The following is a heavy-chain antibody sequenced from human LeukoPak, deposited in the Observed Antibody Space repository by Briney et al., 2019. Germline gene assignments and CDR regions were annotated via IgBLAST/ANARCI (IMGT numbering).Heavy chain of an antibody. CDR3: AKDVLLWFGELTGPDY. CDR2: ISNSGGST. CDR1: GFIFRNYV. V-gene: IGHV3-23*01. D-gene: IGHD3-10*01. Sequence: GGSLRLSCAASGFIFRNYVVAWVRQAPGKGLEWVSQISNSGGSTYYADSVKGRFTISRDNSKNTLYLQMNSLRAEDTAVYYCAKDVLLWFGELTGPDYWGQGTLVTVSS. J-gene: IGHJ4*02.